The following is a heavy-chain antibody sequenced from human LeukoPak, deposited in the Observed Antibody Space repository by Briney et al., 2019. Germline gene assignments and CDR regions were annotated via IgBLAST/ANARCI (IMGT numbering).Heavy chain of an antibody. D-gene: IGHD6-19*01. CDR2: INHSGST. J-gene: IGHJ4*02. Sequence: SETLSLTCTVSGGSISSSSYYWGWIRQPPGKGLEWIGEINHSGSTNYNPSLKSRVTISVDTSKNQFSLKLSSVTAADTAVYYCARRAQWLGAEDYWGQGTLVTVSS. V-gene: IGHV4-39*07. CDR1: GGSISSSSYY. CDR3: ARRAQWLGAEDY.